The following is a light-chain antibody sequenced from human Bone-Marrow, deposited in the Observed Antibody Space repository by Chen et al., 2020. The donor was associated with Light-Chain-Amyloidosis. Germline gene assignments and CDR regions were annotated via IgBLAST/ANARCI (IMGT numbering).Light chain of an antibody. Sequence: IVLTQSPGTLSLSPGEGANLSCRASQTISSNYLTWYQQKFCQAPRLLIYGSSSRATGIPDRFTGSGSGTDFTLTINRLETEDFAMYYCQQYGTSPLTFGGGTKVEIK. CDR3: QQYGTSPLT. V-gene: IGKV3-20*01. CDR2: GSS. J-gene: IGKJ4*01. CDR1: QTISSNY.